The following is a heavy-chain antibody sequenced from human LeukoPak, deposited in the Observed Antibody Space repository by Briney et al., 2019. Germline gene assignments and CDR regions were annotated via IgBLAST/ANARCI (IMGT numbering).Heavy chain of an antibody. CDR3: ASASPNAFDI. V-gene: IGHV1-46*01. CDR1: GYTFTSYY. J-gene: IGHJ3*02. CDR2: INPSGGST. Sequence: GASVKVSCKASGYTFTSYYMHWVRQAPGQGLEWMGIINPSGGSTSYAQKFQGRVTMTRDMSTSTAYMELSSLRSEDTAVYYCASASPNAFDIWGQGTMVTVSS.